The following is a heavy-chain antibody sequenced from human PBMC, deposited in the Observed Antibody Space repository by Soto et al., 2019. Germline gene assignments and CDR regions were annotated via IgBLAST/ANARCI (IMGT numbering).Heavy chain of an antibody. CDR2: IAQDASSR. D-gene: IGHD2-15*01. CDR1: GLIFSGYW. CDR3: AAIKPGGSDYFDY. V-gene: IGHV3-7*01. Sequence: EVHLVESGGDLVQPGGSLRLSCAASGLIFSGYWMTWVRQTPGKGLEWVANIAQDASSRVYVDSVKGRFTISRDNARNSLYLQMNSLRAEDTAVYYCAAIKPGGSDYFDYWGQGTLVTVSS. J-gene: IGHJ4*02.